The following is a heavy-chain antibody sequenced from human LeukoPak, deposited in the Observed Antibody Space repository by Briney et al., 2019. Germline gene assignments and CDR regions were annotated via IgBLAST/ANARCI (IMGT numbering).Heavy chain of an antibody. Sequence: ASVKVSCKASGYTFTSCGISWVRQAPGQGLEWMGWISAYNGNTNYAQKLQGRVTMTTDTSTSTAYMELRSLRSDDTAVYYCARVWDYDSSGYLDYWGQGTLVIVSS. CDR3: ARVWDYDSSGYLDY. J-gene: IGHJ4*02. CDR1: GYTFTSCG. D-gene: IGHD3-22*01. CDR2: ISAYNGNT. V-gene: IGHV1-18*01.